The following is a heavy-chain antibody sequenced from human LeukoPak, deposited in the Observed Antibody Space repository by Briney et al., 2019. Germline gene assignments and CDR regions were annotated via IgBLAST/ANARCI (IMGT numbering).Heavy chain of an antibody. V-gene: IGHV4-39*07. CDR1: GGSISSRSFY. D-gene: IGHD6-19*01. CDR2: IYYSGGA. J-gene: IGHJ5*02. Sequence: SETLSLTCTVSGGSISSRSFYWGWIRQPPGKGLEWIGTIYYSGGAHYNPSLKSRITISIDTSKNQFYLKLTSVTAADTAVYYCARGQSFSTEWYKNWFDPWGQGTQVTVSS. CDR3: ARGQSFSTEWYKNWFDP.